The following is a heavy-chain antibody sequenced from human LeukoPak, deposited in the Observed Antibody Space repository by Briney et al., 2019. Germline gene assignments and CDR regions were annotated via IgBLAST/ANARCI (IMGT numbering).Heavy chain of an antibody. CDR3: ATGLEYQLLFYFDY. Sequence: ASVKVSCKVSGYTLTELSMHWVRQALGKGLEWMGGFDPEDGETIYAQKFQGRVTVTEDTSTDTAYMELSSLRSEDTAVYYCATGLEYQLLFYFDYWGQGTLVTVSS. J-gene: IGHJ4*02. CDR1: GYTLTELS. CDR2: FDPEDGET. D-gene: IGHD2-2*01. V-gene: IGHV1-24*01.